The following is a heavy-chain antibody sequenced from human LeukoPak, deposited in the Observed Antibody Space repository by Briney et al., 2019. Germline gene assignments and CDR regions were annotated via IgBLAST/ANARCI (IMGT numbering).Heavy chain of an antibody. J-gene: IGHJ6*02. V-gene: IGHV3-23*01. Sequence: GGSLRLSCAASGFTFNNYAMTWVRQAPGKGLEWVAGISGSGGSTYYAASVKGRFTISRDNSKNALYLLMNNLRAEDTAAYYCAKDSGTSLYFYYGMDVWGQGTTVTVAS. CDR3: AKDSGTSLYFYYGMDV. CDR1: GFTFNNYA. D-gene: IGHD1-26*01. CDR2: ISGSGGST.